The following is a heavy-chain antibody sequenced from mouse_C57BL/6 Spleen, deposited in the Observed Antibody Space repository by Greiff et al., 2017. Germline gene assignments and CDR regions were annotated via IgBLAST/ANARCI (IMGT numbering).Heavy chain of an antibody. CDR3: ARGYGSSPYV. CDR2: ISNGGGST. D-gene: IGHD1-1*01. V-gene: IGHV5-12*01. CDR1: GFTFSDYY. Sequence: DVMLVESGGGLVQPGGSLKLSCAASGFTFSDYYMYWVRQTPEKRLEWVAYISNGGGSTYYPDTVKGRFTISRANAKNTLYLQMSRLKSEDTAMYYCARGYGSSPYVWGTGTTVTVSS. J-gene: IGHJ1*03.